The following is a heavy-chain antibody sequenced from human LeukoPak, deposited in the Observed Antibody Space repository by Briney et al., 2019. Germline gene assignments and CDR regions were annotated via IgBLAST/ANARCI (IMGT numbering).Heavy chain of an antibody. CDR1: GFTFSNYA. J-gene: IGHJ3*01. V-gene: IGHV3-23*01. D-gene: IGHD4-17*01. CDR3: ARDPNGDYIGAFEF. Sequence: GGSLRLSCAASGFTFSNYAVMWVRQAPGQGLEWVSAITSGGAPRYADSVKGRFTISRDNSKNTLYLQMNSLRVEDTAQYFRARDPNGDYIGAFEFWGQGTGVTVSS. CDR2: ITSGGAP.